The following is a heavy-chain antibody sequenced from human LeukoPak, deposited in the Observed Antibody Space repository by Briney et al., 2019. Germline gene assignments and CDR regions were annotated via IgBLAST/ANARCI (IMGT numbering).Heavy chain of an antibody. CDR1: GFTVRSSY. J-gene: IGHJ4*02. Sequence: GGSLRLSCAASGFTVRSSYMNWVRQAPGKGLEWVSVTYNDGTIYYADSVKGRFTISRDNAKNSLYLQMNSLRAEDTAVYYCARESPEKYYDFWSGRSSLDYWGQGTLVTVSS. D-gene: IGHD3-3*01. CDR3: ARESPEKYYDFWSGRSSLDY. CDR2: TYNDGTI. V-gene: IGHV3-53*01.